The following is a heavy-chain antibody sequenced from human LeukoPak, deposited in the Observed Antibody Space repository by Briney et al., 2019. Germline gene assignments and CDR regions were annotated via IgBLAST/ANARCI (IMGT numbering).Heavy chain of an antibody. CDR1: GFTFSSYA. CDR3: AKDRGASCYNIFDY. J-gene: IGHJ4*02. V-gene: IGHV3-23*01. CDR2: ISGSGGSA. Sequence: GGSLRLSCAAAGFTFSSYAMSWVRQAPGKGLERVAGISGSGGSAYFADSVKGRFTISRDTSKNTLYLQMNSLRAEGTAVYYCAKDRGASCYNIFDYWGQGILVTVSS. D-gene: IGHD2-2*02.